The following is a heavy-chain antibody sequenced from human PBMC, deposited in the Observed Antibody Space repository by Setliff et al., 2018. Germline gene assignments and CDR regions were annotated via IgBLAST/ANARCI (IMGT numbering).Heavy chain of an antibody. Sequence: GSLRLSCAASGFTFSGFGMHWVRQAPGKGLEWVAFIRYNGNNQYYSDSVKGRFTTSRDNSKNTLNLQMNGLRAEDTAVYYCAKANAMVVTSHSYGMDVWGQGTTVTAP. CDR2: IRYNGNNQ. CDR3: AKANAMVVTSHSYGMDV. J-gene: IGHJ6*02. V-gene: IGHV3-30*02. CDR1: GFTFSGFG. D-gene: IGHD2-21*02.